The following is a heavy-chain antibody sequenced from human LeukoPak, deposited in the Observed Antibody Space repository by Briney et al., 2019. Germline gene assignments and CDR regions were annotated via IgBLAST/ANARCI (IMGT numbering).Heavy chain of an antibody. Sequence: PWGSLRLSCAASGFTFSGYAMHWVRQAPGKGLEWVAVISYDGSNEYYADSVKGRFTISRDSSKNTLYLQMNGLSVEDTAVYYCARVGYYASGPFSYFDYWGQGTLVTVSS. CDR2: ISYDGSNE. CDR1: GFTFSGYA. CDR3: ARVGYYASGPFSYFDY. V-gene: IGHV3-30-3*01. D-gene: IGHD3-10*01. J-gene: IGHJ4*02.